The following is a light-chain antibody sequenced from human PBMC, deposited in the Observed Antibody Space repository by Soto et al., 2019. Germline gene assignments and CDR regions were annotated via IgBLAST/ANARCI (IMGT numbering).Light chain of an antibody. CDR1: SSDVGNYNY. CDR3: TSYSGVNQVL. Sequence: QSALTQPPSASGSPGQSVTISCTGTSSDVGNYNYVSWYQQHPGKAPRLMIYQVNKRPSGVPDRFSGSKSDNTASLTVSGLQAEDEADYYCTSYSGVNQVLFGGGTKLTVL. CDR2: QVN. J-gene: IGLJ3*02. V-gene: IGLV2-8*01.